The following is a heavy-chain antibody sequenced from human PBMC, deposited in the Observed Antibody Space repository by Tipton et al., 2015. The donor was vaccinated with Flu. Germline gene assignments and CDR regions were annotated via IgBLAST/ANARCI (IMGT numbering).Heavy chain of an antibody. J-gene: IGHJ5*02. Sequence: TLSLTCTVSGGSISSSSYYWGWIRQPPGKGLEWIGNIHYSGSPHYNPSLKSRVTMSVDSSKNQFSLRLSSVTAADTAVYYCARRDYSNYVSEPKNWFDPWGQGTLVTVSS. CDR3: ARRDYSNYVSEPKNWFDP. V-gene: IGHV4-39*07. CDR1: GGSISSSSYY. D-gene: IGHD4-11*01. CDR2: IHYSGSP.